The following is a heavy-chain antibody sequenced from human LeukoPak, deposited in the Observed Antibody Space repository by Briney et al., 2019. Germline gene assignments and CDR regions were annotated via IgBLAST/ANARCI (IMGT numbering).Heavy chain of an antibody. Sequence: GGSLRLSCAASGFTFSTSTMNWVRQAPGKGLEWVSCISSSNDYIYYADSVKGRFTISRDNAKNSLYLQMNSLRAEVTAVYYCVRIPNSAGFPNWFDPWGQGTLVTVSS. CDR2: ISSSNDYI. CDR3: VRIPNSAGFPNWFDP. J-gene: IGHJ5*02. V-gene: IGHV3-21*01. D-gene: IGHD6-19*01. CDR1: GFTFSTST.